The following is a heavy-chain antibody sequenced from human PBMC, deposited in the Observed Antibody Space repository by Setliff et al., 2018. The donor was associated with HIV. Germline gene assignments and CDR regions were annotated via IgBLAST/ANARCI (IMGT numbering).Heavy chain of an antibody. CDR2: TSHSGKT. D-gene: IGHD2-2*01. V-gene: IGHV4-34*01. Sequence: SETLSLTCAVSGGSMRSSGYSWTWIRQPPGQGLEWIGETSHSGKTNYNPSLKSRVTISVDTSKNQFSLKLTSVTAADTAVYYCVTSSSWSSRLNFWGPGMLVTVSS. CDR1: GGSMRSSGYS. CDR3: VTSSSWSSRLNF. J-gene: IGHJ4*02.